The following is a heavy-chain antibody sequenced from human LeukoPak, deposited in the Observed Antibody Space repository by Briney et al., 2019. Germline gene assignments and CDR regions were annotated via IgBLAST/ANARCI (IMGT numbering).Heavy chain of an antibody. CDR1: GFTFSSYA. CDR3: AKGWVVIATID. J-gene: IGHJ4*02. Sequence: GGSLRLSCAASGFTFSSYAMSWVRQAPGKGLEWVSAISGSGGSTYYAGSAKGRLTISRNNSKNTLYLQMNSLRAEDTAVYYCAKGWVVIATIDWGQGTLVTVSS. V-gene: IGHV3-23*01. CDR2: ISGSGGST. D-gene: IGHD2-21*01.